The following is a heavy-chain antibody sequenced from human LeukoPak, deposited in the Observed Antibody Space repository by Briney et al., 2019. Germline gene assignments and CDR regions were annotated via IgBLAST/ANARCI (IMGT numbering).Heavy chain of an antibody. J-gene: IGHJ4*02. V-gene: IGHV4-39*07. CDR3: ARKSIVTAGRKPYDY. D-gene: IGHD6-13*01. CDR2: IDHSGRT. Sequence: SETLSLTCTVSGGSISSSSYYWSWIRQPPGKGLEWIGEIDHSGRTNSNPSLKSRVTISVDMSKNQFSLRLSSVTAADTAVYYCARKSIVTAGRKPYDYWDQGTLVTVSP. CDR1: GGSISSSSYY.